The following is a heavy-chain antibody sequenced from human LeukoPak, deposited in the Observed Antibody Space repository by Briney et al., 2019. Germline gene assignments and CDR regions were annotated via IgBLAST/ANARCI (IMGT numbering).Heavy chain of an antibody. CDR3: ARYYRLDY. CDR2: ISGSGGST. J-gene: IGHJ4*02. CDR1: GFTFSSYA. V-gene: IGHV3-23*01. D-gene: IGHD2-15*01. Sequence: GGSLRLSCAASGFTFSSYAMTWVRQAPGKGLEWVSDISGSGGSTYYADSVKGRFTISRDNSKNTLYLQMNSLRADDTAVYYCARYYRLDYWGQGTLVTVSS.